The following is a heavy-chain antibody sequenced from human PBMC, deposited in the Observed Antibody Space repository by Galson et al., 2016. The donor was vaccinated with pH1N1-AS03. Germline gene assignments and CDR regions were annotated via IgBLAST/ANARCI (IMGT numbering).Heavy chain of an antibody. J-gene: IGHJ3*02. CDR1: GFRFDDYA. Sequence: SLRLSCAVSGFRFDDYAMHWVRQAPGKGLEWVSSISWNSNKIDYADYVKGRFTISRDSAKNSLNLQMNSLRDEETALYYCIKGGAASADFFDIWGQGTMVTVSS. D-gene: IGHD3/OR15-3a*01. CDR3: IKGGAASADFFDI. CDR2: ISWNSNKI. V-gene: IGHV3-9*01.